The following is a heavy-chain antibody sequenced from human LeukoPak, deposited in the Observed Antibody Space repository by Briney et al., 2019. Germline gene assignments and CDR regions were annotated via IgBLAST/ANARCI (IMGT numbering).Heavy chain of an antibody. CDR3: ARGHCSGGSCPYWYYGMDV. V-gene: IGHV4-39*07. D-gene: IGHD2-15*01. CDR2: IYYSGST. CDR1: GGSISSSSYY. Sequence: SETLSLTCTVSGGSISSSSYYWGWIRQPPGKGLEWIGSIYYSGSTYYNPSLKSRVTISVDTSKNQFSLKLSSVTAADTAVYYCARGHCSGGSCPYWYYGMDVWGQGTTVTVSS. J-gene: IGHJ6*02.